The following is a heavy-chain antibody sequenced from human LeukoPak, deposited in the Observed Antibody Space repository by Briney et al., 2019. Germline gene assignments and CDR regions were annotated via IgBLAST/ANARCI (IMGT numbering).Heavy chain of an antibody. Sequence: PSETLSLTCTVSGGSISSYYWSWIRQPAGKGLEWIGRIYTSGSTNYNPSLKSRVTMSVDTSKNQFSLKLSSVTAADTAVYYCARDRMVRGLGGKFYFDYWGQGTLVTVSS. V-gene: IGHV4-4*07. D-gene: IGHD3-10*01. J-gene: IGHJ4*02. CDR1: GGSISSYY. CDR3: ARDRMVRGLGGKFYFDY. CDR2: IYTSGST.